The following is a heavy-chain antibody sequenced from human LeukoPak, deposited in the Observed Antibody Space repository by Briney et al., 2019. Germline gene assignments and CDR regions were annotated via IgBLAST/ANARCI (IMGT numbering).Heavy chain of an antibody. CDR3: ASLNSQYYDFWSGYPVGWFDP. J-gene: IGHJ5*02. CDR2: ISYDGSNK. CDR1: GFTFSSYA. Sequence: GGSLRLSCAASGFTFSSYAMHWVRQAPGKGLEWVAVISYDGSNKYYADSVKGRFTISRDNSKNTLYLQMNSLRAEDTAVYYCASLNSQYYDFWSGYPVGWFDPWGQGTLVTVSS. D-gene: IGHD3-3*01. V-gene: IGHV3-30*07.